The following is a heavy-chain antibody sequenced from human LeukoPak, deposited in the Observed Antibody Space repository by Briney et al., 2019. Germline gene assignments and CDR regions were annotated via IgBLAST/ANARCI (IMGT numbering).Heavy chain of an antibody. Sequence: ASVKVSYKASGYTFTGYYMHWVRQAPGQGLEWMGWTNPNSGDKKYAQKFQGRGSVTRDTYISTAYMDLSGLRSDDTALYYCARGLGWDSGTYLGAWGQGTLVTVSS. J-gene: IGHJ5*02. CDR2: TNPNSGDK. D-gene: IGHD1-26*01. V-gene: IGHV1-2*02. CDR3: ARGLGWDSGTYLGA. CDR1: GYTFTGYY.